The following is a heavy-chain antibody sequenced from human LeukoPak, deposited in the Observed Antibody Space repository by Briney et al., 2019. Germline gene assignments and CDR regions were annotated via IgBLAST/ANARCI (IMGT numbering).Heavy chain of an antibody. CDR3: ARGRDYYDSSGYYYGDYYYYYMDV. CDR1: GGSFSGYY. Sequence: SETLSLTCAVYGGSFSGYYWSWIRQPPGKGLEWIGEINHCGSLNYNPCLKSRVTISVDTSKIQFSLKLSSVTAADTAVYYCARGRDYYDSSGYYYGDYYYYYMDVWGKGTTVTVSS. D-gene: IGHD3-22*01. V-gene: IGHV4-34*01. CDR2: INHCGSL. J-gene: IGHJ6*03.